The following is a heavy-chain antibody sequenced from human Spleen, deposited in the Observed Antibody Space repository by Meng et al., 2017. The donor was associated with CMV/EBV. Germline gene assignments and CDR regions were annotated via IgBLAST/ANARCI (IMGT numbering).Heavy chain of an antibody. D-gene: IGHD3-22*01. CDR3: ARGGTYYYDSSGYDNWFDP. V-gene: IGHV4-30-4*08. CDR1: GGSISSGDYY. Sequence: QVQLKKSGPVLVKPSQTLSLTCTVSGGSISSGDYYWSWIRQPPGKGLEWIGYIYYSGSTYYNPSLKSRVTISVDTSKNQFSLKLSSVTAADTAVYYCARGGTYYYDSSGYDNWFDPWGQGTLVTVSS. J-gene: IGHJ5*02. CDR2: IYYSGST.